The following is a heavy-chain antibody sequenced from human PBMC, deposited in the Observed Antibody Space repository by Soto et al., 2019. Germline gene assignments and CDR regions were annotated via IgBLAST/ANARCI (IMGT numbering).Heavy chain of an antibody. CDR2: IYYSGST. CDR3: ARARKTSLQWLGSEFDY. Sequence: SETLSLTCTVSGGSISSYYWSWIRQPPGKGLEWIGYIYYSGSTNYNPSLKSRVTISVDTSKNQFSLKLSSVTAADTAVYYCARARKTSLQWLGSEFDYWGQGTLVTVSS. D-gene: IGHD6-19*01. CDR1: GGSISSYY. J-gene: IGHJ4*02. V-gene: IGHV4-59*01.